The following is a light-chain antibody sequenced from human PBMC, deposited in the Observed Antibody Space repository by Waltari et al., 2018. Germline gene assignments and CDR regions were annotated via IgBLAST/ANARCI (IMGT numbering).Light chain of an antibody. CDR3: QVWDSSSDHVV. Sequence: SYVLTQPPSVSVAPGQTAMISCGGDRIGSTSVHWYQQKPGQAPRLVVYANADRPSGIPRRIYGSNSGTTATLTISGAEAGDEADYYCQVWDSSSDHVVFGGGTKLTVL. CDR1: RIGSTS. CDR2: ANA. V-gene: IGLV3-21*02. J-gene: IGLJ2*01.